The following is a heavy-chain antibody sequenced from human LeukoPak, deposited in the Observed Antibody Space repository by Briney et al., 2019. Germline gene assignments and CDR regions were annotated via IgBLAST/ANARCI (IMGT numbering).Heavy chain of an antibody. D-gene: IGHD5-24*01. CDR3: ASYVMATTIDI. CDR2: ISGSGSTI. V-gene: IGHV3-48*04. Sequence: GGSLRLSCAASGFTFSSYSMNWVRQAPGKGLEWISYISGSGSTIYYADSVKGRFTISRDNAKNSLSLQMNSLRAEDTAIYYCASYVMATTIDIWGQGTMVTVSS. CDR1: GFTFSSYS. J-gene: IGHJ3*02.